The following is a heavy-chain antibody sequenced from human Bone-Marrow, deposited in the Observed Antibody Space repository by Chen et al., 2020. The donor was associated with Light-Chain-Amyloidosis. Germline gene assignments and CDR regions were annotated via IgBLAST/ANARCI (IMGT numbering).Heavy chain of an antibody. CDR1: GFTVSSNY. J-gene: IGHJ4*02. V-gene: IGHV3-53*02. CDR3: ARGTRLARWELLDY. Sequence: EVQLVETGGGLIQPGGSLRLSCAASGFTVSSNYMSWVRQAPGKGLEWVSVIYSGGSTYYADSVKGRFTISRDNSKNTLYLQMNSLRAEDTAVYYCARGTRLARWELLDYWGQGTLVTVSS. D-gene: IGHD1-26*01. CDR2: IYSGGST.